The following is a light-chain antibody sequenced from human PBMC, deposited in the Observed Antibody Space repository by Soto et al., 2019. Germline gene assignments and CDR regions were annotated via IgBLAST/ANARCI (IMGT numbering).Light chain of an antibody. CDR1: QSVSSSY. CDR3: QQRSNWPLT. CDR2: GAS. J-gene: IGKJ4*01. Sequence: EIVLTQSPGTLSLSPGERSTLSCRASQSVSSSYLAWYQQKPGRAPRLLIYGASSRATGIPDRFSGSVSGTGFTLTISRLEPEDFAVYYCQQRSNWPLTFGGGTKVDIK. V-gene: IGKV3D-20*02.